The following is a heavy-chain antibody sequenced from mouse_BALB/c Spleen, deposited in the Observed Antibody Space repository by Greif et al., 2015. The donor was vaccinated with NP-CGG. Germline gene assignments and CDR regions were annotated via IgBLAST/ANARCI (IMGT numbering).Heavy chain of an antibody. D-gene: IGHD2-14*01. Sequence: EVQRVESGPGLVKPSQSLSLTCTVTGYSITSDYAWNWIRQFPGNKLEWMGYISYSGSTSYNPSLKSRISITRDTSKNQFFLQLNSVTTEDTATYYCGRGDYRYESYWYFDVWGAGTTVTVSA. V-gene: IGHV3-2*02. J-gene: IGHJ1*01. CDR1: GYSITSDYA. CDR3: GRGDYRYESYWYFDV. CDR2: ISYSGST.